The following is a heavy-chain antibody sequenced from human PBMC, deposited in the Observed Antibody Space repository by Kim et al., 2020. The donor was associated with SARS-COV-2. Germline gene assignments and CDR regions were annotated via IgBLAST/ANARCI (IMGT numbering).Heavy chain of an antibody. V-gene: IGHV1-46*01. D-gene: IGHD6-13*01. J-gene: IGHJ2*01. CDR3: ARSIAAAGPFWYFDL. Sequence: QKFQGRVTMTRDTSTSTVYMELSSLRSDDTALYYCARSIAAAGPFWYFDLWGRGTLVTVSS.